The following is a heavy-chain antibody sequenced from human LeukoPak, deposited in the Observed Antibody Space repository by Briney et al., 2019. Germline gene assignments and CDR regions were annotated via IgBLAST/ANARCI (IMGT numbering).Heavy chain of an antibody. CDR2: VHGDGNNI. CDR1: GFPFSSYA. J-gene: IGHJ4*02. D-gene: IGHD1-26*01. CDR3: ARARVGDPTDY. V-gene: IGHV3-74*01. Sequence: RGSLRLSCAASGFPFSSYAMYWVRQAPGKGLVWVSRVHGDGNNIGYADSVRGRFTISRDNAKNTLYLQMNSLRPEDTAVYYCARARVGDPTDYWGQGTLVTVSS.